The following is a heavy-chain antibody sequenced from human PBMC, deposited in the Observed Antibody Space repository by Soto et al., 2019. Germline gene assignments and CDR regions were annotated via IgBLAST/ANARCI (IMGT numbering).Heavy chain of an antibody. V-gene: IGHV1-18*01. Sequence: ASVKVSCKASGYTFTSYGISWVRQAPGQGLEWMGWISVYNGNTNYAQKLQGRVTVTTDTSTSTAYMELRSLRSDDTAVYYCARDDCSGGNCYIDYWGQGTLVNVSS. D-gene: IGHD2-15*01. J-gene: IGHJ4*02. CDR3: ARDDCSGGNCYIDY. CDR1: GYTFTSYG. CDR2: ISVYNGNT.